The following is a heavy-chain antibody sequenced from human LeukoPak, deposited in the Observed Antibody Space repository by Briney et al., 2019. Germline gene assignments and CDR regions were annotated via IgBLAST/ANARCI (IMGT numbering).Heavy chain of an antibody. CDR2: ISGSGGST. V-gene: IGHV3-23*01. CDR1: GFTFSSYA. D-gene: IGHD6-19*01. CDR3: AKLPPYSSGWYRGYYFDY. Sequence: QPGGSLRLSCAASGFTFSSYAMSWVRQAPGKGLEWVSAISGSGGSTYYADSVKGRFTISRDNSKNTLYLQMNSLRAEDTAVYYCAKLPPYSSGWYRGYYFDYWGQGTLVTVSS. J-gene: IGHJ4*02.